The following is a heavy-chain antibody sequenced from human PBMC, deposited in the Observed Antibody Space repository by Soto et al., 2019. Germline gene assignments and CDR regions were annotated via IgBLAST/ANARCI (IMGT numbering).Heavy chain of an antibody. CDR1: GGTFNTYS. CDR3: ASGGVATPEFDR. D-gene: IGHD1-26*01. CDR2: IIPVFATS. V-gene: IGHV1-69*13. J-gene: IGHJ4*02. Sequence: ASVKVSCKASGGTFNTYSISWVRQAPGQGLEWMGVIIPVFATSIYAQNFQGRLTITADESTSTAYMELTSLTSDDTAVYYCASGGVATPEFDRWGQGTLVTVSS.